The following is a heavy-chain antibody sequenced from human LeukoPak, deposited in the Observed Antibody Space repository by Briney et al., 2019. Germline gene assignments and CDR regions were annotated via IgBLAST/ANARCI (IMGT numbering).Heavy chain of an antibody. D-gene: IGHD6-6*01. J-gene: IGHJ4*02. CDR3: ARGGWVITSSSSPYFDY. CDR1: GGTFSSYA. CDR2: MNPHSGNT. V-gene: IGHV1-8*03. Sequence: ASVKVSCKASGGTFSSYAISWVRQATGQGLEWMGWMNPHSGNTGYAQKFQGRVTITRNTSISTAYMELSSLRSEDTAVFYCARGGWVITSSSSPYFDYWGQGTLVTVSS.